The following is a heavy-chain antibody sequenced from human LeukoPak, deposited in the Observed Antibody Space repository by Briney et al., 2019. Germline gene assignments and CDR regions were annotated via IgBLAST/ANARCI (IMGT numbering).Heavy chain of an antibody. D-gene: IGHD4-23*01. CDR1: GGSISSSSYY. J-gene: IGHJ4*02. CDR3: ARDGYGGNEAFDY. CDR2: IYYSGST. Sequence: SSETLSLTCTVSGGSISSSSYYWGWIRQPPGKGLEWIGSIYYSGSTYYNPSLKSRVTISVDTSKNQFSLKLSSVTAADTAVYYCARDGYGGNEAFDYWGQGTLVTVSS. V-gene: IGHV4-39*07.